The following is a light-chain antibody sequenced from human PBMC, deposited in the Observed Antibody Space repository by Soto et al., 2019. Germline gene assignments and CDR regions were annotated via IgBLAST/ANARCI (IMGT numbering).Light chain of an antibody. J-gene: IGKJ2*01. CDR1: QSIRSY. CDR3: QQSYSTPRT. Sequence: DIQMTQSPSSLSASVGDRVTITCRASQSIRSYLNWYQQKPGKAPKLLIYAAFSLHSGVPSRFSGSGSGTDFTLTISSLQPEDFATYYCQQSYSTPRTFGQGTKLEIK. V-gene: IGKV1-39*01. CDR2: AAF.